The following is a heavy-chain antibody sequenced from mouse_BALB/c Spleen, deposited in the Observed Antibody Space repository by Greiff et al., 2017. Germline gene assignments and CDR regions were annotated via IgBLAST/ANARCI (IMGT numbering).Heavy chain of an antibody. V-gene: IGHV5-9-3*01. Sequence: EVHLVESGGGLVKPGGSLKLSCAASGFTFSSYAMSWVRQTPEKRLEWVATISSGGSYTYYPDSVKGRFTISRDNAKNTLYLQMSSLRSEDTAMYYCARDGSSLDYWGQGTTLTVSS. CDR3: ARDGSSLDY. CDR2: ISSGGSYT. CDR1: GFTFSSYA. D-gene: IGHD1-1*01. J-gene: IGHJ2*01.